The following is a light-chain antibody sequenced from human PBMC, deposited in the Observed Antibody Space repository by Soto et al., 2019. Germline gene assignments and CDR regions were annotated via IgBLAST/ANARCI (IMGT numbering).Light chain of an antibody. CDR1: QSVSSN. CDR2: GAS. J-gene: IGKJ1*01. CDR3: QQYNNWPPWT. Sequence: EIVMTQSPATLSVSPGERATLSCRSSQSVSSNLAWYQQKPGQAPRLLIYGASTRATGIPARLSGSGSGTEFTLTISSLQSEDFAVYYGQQYNNWPPWTFGQGTKVDIK. V-gene: IGKV3-15*01.